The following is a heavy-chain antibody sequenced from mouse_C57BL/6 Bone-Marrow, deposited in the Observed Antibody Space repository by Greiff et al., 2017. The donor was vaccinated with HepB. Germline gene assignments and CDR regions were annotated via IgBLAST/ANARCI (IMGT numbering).Heavy chain of an antibody. J-gene: IGHJ2*01. D-gene: IGHD1-1*01. CDR3: ARSKYGTYFDY. Sequence: VQVVESGAELVKPGASVKISCKASGYAFSSYWMNWVKQRPGKGLEWIGQIYPGDGDTNYNGKFKGKATLTADKSSSTAYMQLSSLTSEDSAVYFCARSKYGTYFDYWGQGTTLTVSS. CDR1: GYAFSSYW. V-gene: IGHV1-80*01. CDR2: IYPGDGDT.